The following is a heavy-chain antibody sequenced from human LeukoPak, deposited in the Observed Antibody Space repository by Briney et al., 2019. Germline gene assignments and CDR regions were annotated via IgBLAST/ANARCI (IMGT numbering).Heavy chain of an antibody. V-gene: IGHV3-7*01. CDR2: MKQDGSER. D-gene: IGHD3/OR15-3a*01. CDR3: ARYLDFRADYYFDY. Sequence: PGGSLRLFCAASGFIFSGYWMTWVRQAPGKGLEWVANMKQDGSERYYVDSVKGRFTISRDNAKSSLYLQMNSLRVEDTAVYYCARYLDFRADYYFDYWGHGTLVTVSS. J-gene: IGHJ4*01. CDR1: GFIFSGYW.